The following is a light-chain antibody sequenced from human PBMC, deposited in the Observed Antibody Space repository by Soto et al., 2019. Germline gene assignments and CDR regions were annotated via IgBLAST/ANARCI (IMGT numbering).Light chain of an antibody. CDR2: DSS. CDR3: QQYGNSPIT. CDR1: ETVSSSY. J-gene: IGKJ5*01. V-gene: IGKV3D-20*01. Sequence: EIVLTQSPGTLSLSPGERATLSCKASETVSSSYVAWYQQKPGLAPRLLIHDSSTRASGIPDRFSGSKSGTDFTLTLRGLEPEDVAVYYCQQYGNSPITFGQGTRLEIK.